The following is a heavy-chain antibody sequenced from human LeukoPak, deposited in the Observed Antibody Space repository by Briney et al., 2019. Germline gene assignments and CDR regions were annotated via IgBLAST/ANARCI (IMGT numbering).Heavy chain of an antibody. Sequence: GGSLRLSCAASGFTFSTYSMNWVRQAPGKGLEWVSSISSSGSCIYYADSVEGRFAISRDSAKNSLYLQMSSLRAEDTAVYYCARDYYGDYGLDYWGQGTLVTVSS. CDR1: GFTFSTYS. J-gene: IGHJ4*02. CDR3: ARDYYGDYGLDY. D-gene: IGHD4-17*01. V-gene: IGHV3-21*01. CDR2: ISSSGSCI.